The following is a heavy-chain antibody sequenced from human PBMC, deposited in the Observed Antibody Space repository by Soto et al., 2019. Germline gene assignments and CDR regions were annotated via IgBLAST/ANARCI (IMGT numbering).Heavy chain of an antibody. CDR3: ARDGAVTVTTSYFDY. Sequence: VQLVQSGAEGKNPGSSVKASCRASGGTFGRIAFNWGRRAPGKGLEGMGGIIPLFGTTNYAQNFQGRVTITADESTNTAYMELSSLRSEDTAVYYCARDGAVTVTTSYFDYWGQGTLVSVSS. CDR2: IIPLFGTT. V-gene: IGHV1-69*12. CDR1: GGTFGRIA. D-gene: IGHD4-17*01. J-gene: IGHJ4*02.